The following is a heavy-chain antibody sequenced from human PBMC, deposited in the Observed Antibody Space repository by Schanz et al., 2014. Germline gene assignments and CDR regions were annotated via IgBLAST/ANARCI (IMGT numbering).Heavy chain of an antibody. CDR3: ARHGPLAGIPLDY. CDR1: GGSINSNSYY. V-gene: IGHV4-39*01. J-gene: IGHJ4*02. D-gene: IGHD6-19*01. CDR2: VFYTGTT. Sequence: QLQLQESGPGLVKPSETLSLICSVSGGSINSNSYYWGWIRQPPGKGLEWIGNVFYTGTTYTNPSLRCRLTLSVDTSNNQFSRKLTSVTAADTAVYFCARHGPLAGIPLDYWGRGTLVTVSS.